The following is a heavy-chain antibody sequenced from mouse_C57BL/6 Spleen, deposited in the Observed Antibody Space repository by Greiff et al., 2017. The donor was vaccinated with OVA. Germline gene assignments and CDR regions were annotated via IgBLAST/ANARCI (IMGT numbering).Heavy chain of an antibody. CDR3: ARRDVTGYFDY. Sequence: EVQLQQSGPELVKPGASVKISCKASGYSFTGYYMNWVKQSPEKSLEWIGEINPSTGGTTYNQKFKAKATLTVDKSSSTAYMQLKSLTSEDSAVYYCARRDVTGYFDYWGQGTTLTVSS. D-gene: IGHD2-13*01. CDR2: INPSTGGT. CDR1: GYSFTGYY. J-gene: IGHJ2*01. V-gene: IGHV1-42*01.